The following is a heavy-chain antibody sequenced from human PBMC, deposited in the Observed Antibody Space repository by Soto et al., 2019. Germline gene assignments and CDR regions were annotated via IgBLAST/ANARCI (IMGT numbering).Heavy chain of an antibody. D-gene: IGHD3-9*01. CDR1: GGSVSGYY. V-gene: IGHV4-59*02. J-gene: IGHJ6*02. Sequence: SETLSLTCTVSGGSVSGYYWNWIRQSPGKGLEWIGYIYYTESPSYNPSLKSRLTISVDTSKSQFYLKLSSVTAADTAVYYCARDWLSSYYYYGMDVWGQGTTVTVSS. CDR2: IYYTESP. CDR3: ARDWLSSYYYYGMDV.